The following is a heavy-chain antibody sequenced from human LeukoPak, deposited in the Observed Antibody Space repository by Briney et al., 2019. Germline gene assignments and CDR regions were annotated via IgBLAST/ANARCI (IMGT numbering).Heavy chain of an antibody. J-gene: IGHJ4*02. CDR2: INHSGST. CDR1: AGSFIGYY. CDR3: ARHYRRVNSVRGVHYYFDY. V-gene: IGHV4-34*01. Sequence: SETLPLTCAVYAGSFIGYYWSWLRQPPAKELEGIGEINHSGSTNYNPSLNSQVPISVDTSKNQFSLKLSSVTAADTAVYYCARHYRRVNSVRGVHYYFDYWGQGTLVIVSA. D-gene: IGHD3-10*02.